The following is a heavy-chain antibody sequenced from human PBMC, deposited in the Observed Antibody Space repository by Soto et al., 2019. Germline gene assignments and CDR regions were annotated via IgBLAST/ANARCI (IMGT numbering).Heavy chain of an antibody. Sequence: AWGSLVLSCASSEFTFSNAWMSWVRQAPGKGLEWVGRIKSKTDGGTTDYAAPVKGRFTISRDDSKNTLYLQMNSLKTEDTAVYYCTKDKTPFDYWGQGTMVTVSS. V-gene: IGHV3-15*01. CDR1: EFTFSNAW. J-gene: IGHJ4*02. CDR2: IKSKTDGGTT. CDR3: TKDKTPFDY.